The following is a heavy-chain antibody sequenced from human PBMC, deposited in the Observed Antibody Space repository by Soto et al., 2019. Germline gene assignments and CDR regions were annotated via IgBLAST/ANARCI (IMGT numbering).Heavy chain of an antibody. CDR1: GFTFSSYW. D-gene: IGHD2-15*01. V-gene: IGHV3-7*01. CDR2: IKQDGSEK. CDR3: ARESFYQRPKKDIVVVVAANTDFDY. Sequence: PGGSLRLSCAASGFTFSSYWMSWVRQAPGKGLEWVANIKQDGSEKYYVDSVKGRFTISRDNAKNSLYLQMNSLRAEDTAVYYCARESFYQRPKKDIVVVVAANTDFDYWGQG. J-gene: IGHJ4*02.